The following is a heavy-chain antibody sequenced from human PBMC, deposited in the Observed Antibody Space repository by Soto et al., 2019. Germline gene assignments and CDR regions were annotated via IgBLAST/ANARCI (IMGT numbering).Heavy chain of an antibody. CDR2: IYTSGST. V-gene: IGHV4-4*07. J-gene: IGHJ6*02. CDR1: GGSISSYY. CDR3: ARCYSSSWYSLGVVDYYYGMDV. D-gene: IGHD6-13*01. Sequence: ETLSLTCTVSGGSISSYYWSWIRQPAGKGLEWIGRIYTSGSTNYNPSLKSRVTMSVDTSKNQFSLKLSSVTAADTAVYYCARCYSSSWYSLGVVDYYYGMDVWGQGTTVTVS.